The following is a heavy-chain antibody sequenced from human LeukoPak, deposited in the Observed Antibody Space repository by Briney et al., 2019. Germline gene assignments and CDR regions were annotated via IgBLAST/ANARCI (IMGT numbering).Heavy chain of an antibody. D-gene: IGHD3-22*01. CDR3: AKGYGSSVYASFDW. J-gene: IGHJ4*02. CDR2: ISGSGDST. Sequence: GGSVRLSCAVSGFPVSSNFMSWVRQAPGKGLEWVSGISGSGDSTHYADSVKGRFTISRDDSKTTLYLQMNSLRAEDAAVYYCAKGYGSSVYASFDWWGQGTLVTVSS. V-gene: IGHV3-23*01. CDR1: GFPVSSNF.